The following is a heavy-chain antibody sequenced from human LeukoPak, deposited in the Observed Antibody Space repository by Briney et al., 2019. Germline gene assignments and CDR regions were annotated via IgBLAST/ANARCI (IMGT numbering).Heavy chain of an antibody. D-gene: IGHD2-2*01. Sequence: GGSLRPSFAASGFTLGSYGMDWARQAPGKGRGWVAFIYYDGINKQYAASVKGRFTISRDNSKNTLYLQMNSLRAEDTAVYYCAKDSNSRYCSSTSCPPGYFDYWGQGTLVTVSS. CDR2: IYYDGINK. CDR3: AKDSNSRYCSSTSCPPGYFDY. CDR1: GFTLGSYG. J-gene: IGHJ4*02. V-gene: IGHV3-30*02.